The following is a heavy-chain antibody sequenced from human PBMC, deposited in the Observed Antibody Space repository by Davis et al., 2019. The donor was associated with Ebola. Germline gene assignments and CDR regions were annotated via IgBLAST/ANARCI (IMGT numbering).Heavy chain of an antibody. J-gene: IGHJ6*03. V-gene: IGHV3-11*01. CDR1: GFTFSDYY. D-gene: IGHD1-1*01. Sequence: GESLKISCAASGFTFSDYYMSWIRQAPGKGLEWVSYISSSGSTIYYADSVKGRFTISRDNAKNSLYLQMNSLRAEDTAVYYCAGRGTLYYMGVWGKGTTVTVSS. CDR2: ISSSGSTI. CDR3: AGRGTLYYMGV.